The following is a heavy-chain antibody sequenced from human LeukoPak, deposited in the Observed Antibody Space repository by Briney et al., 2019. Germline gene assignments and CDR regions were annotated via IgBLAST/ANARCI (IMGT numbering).Heavy chain of an antibody. V-gene: IGHV3-7*01. D-gene: IGHD6-19*01. Sequence: GGSLRLSCAASGFSFSSYWMSWVRQAPGKGLEWVANIKQDGSEKYYVDSVKGRFTISRDNAKISLYLQMNSLRAEDTAVYYCARHGSGWYQKDYWGQGTLVTVSS. CDR3: ARHGSGWYQKDY. CDR2: IKQDGSEK. J-gene: IGHJ4*02. CDR1: GFSFSSYW.